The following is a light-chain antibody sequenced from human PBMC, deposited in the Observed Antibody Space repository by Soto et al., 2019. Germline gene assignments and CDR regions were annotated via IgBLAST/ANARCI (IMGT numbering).Light chain of an antibody. V-gene: IGLV2-23*01. CDR2: EGS. CDR1: SSDVGSYNL. CDR3: CSYAGSSLVV. Sequence: QSVLTQPASVSGSPGQSITISCTGTSSDVGSYNLVSWYQQHPGKAPKLMIYEGSKRPSGVSNRFSGSKSGNTASLTISGLQAEDEAEYYCCSYAGSSLVVFGGGTKLTVL. J-gene: IGLJ2*01.